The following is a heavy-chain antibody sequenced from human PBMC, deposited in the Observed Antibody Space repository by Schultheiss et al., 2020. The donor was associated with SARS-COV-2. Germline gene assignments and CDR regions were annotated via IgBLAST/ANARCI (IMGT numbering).Heavy chain of an antibody. CDR3: AKDRLRNYPYYFDY. D-gene: IGHD5-24*01. CDR2: ISYDGSNK. CDR1: GFTFSSYG. V-gene: IGHV3-33*03. J-gene: IGHJ4*02. Sequence: GGSLRLSCAASGFTFSSYGMHWVRQAPGKGLEWVAVISYDGSNKYYADSVKGRFTISRDNAKNSLYLQMNSLRAEDTAVYYCAKDRLRNYPYYFDYWGQGTLVTVSS.